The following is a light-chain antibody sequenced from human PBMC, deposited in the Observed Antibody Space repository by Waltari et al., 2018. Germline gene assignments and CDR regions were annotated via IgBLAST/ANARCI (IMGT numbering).Light chain of an antibody. CDR2: NTN. J-gene: IGLJ3*02. Sequence: QSVLTQPPSASGTPGQRVAISCSGTTSHIGTNPVTCYQQLPGTAPKLLIYNTNQRPSEVPDRFSGSKSGTSASLAISGLQSEDEAEYYCAAWDDSLNGPWVFGGGTKLTVL. CDR3: AAWDDSLNGPWV. CDR1: TSHIGTNP. V-gene: IGLV1-44*01.